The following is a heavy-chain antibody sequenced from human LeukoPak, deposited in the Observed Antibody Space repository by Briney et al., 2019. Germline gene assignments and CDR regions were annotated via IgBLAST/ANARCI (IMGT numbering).Heavy chain of an antibody. CDR3: ARGSYGERSYMVRGVAGENYFDY. J-gene: IGHJ4*02. D-gene: IGHD3-10*01. Sequence: ASVKVSCKASGYTFTSYAMNWVRQAPGQGLEWMGWINTNTGNPTYAQGFTGRFVFSLDTSVSTAYLQISSLKAEDTAVYYCARGSYGERSYMVRGVAGENYFDYWGQGTLVTVSS. V-gene: IGHV7-4-1*02. CDR2: INTNTGNP. CDR1: GYTFTSYA.